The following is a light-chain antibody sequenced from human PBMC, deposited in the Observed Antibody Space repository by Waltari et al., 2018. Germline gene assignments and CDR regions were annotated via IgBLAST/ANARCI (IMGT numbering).Light chain of an antibody. CDR3: AAWDDRLNGVL. J-gene: IGLJ2*01. Sequence: QSAMTQPPSASGTPGQRVTISCSGSNSNVGSNPVNWYQQLPGTAPKVLIYSNNRRRSGVPYRFSRSKSGTSASLAISGLQSEDEADYYCAAWDDRLNGVLFGGGTKLTVL. V-gene: IGLV1-44*01. CDR2: SNN. CDR1: NSNVGSNP.